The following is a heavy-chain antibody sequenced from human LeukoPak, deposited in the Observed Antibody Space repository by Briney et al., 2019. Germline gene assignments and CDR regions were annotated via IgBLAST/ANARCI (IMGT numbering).Heavy chain of an antibody. CDR1: GYTFRNYG. CDR2: ISAYNGNT. CDR3: ARKGRIPTVRGEDAFDI. V-gene: IGHV1-18*01. Sequence: ASLKVSCKSSGYTFRNYGISWVRQAPGQGLEWMGWISAYNGNTNYAQKVQGRLTMTTDTSTNTAYMELRSLRSDDTAVYYCARKGRIPTVRGEDAFDIWGQGTVVTVSS. J-gene: IGHJ3*02. D-gene: IGHD3-10*01.